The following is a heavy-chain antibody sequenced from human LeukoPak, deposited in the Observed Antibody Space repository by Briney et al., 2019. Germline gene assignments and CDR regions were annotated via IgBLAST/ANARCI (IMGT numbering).Heavy chain of an antibody. CDR1: GFTFSSYE. Sequence: PGGSLRLSCVASGFTFSSYEMNWVRQAPGRGLEWISYMSFSGSTIYYADSVKGRFTISRDNAKNSLYLQMNSLRAEDTAVYYCARGYSSYYPDAFDICGQGTMVTVSS. CDR2: MSFSGSTI. D-gene: IGHD5-12*01. V-gene: IGHV3-48*03. CDR3: ARGYSSYYPDAFDI. J-gene: IGHJ3*02.